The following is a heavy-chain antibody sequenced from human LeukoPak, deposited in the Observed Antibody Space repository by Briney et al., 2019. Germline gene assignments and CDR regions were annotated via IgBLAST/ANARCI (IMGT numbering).Heavy chain of an antibody. D-gene: IGHD2/OR15-2a*01. Sequence: RASETQSLTCVVSGYFITIGDYWGWIRQSPGKGLEWIGSIYNSASTHYNPSLKSRVTILVDTSKNEFSLKMTSVTAADTAMYYCARNSTSGFFDYWGQGTLATVSS. V-gene: IGHV4-38-2*01. CDR2: IYNSAST. CDR3: ARNSTSGFFDY. J-gene: IGHJ4*02. CDR1: GYFITIGDY.